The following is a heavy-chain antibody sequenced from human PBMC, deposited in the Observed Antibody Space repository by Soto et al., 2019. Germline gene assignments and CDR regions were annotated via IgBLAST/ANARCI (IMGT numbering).Heavy chain of an antibody. J-gene: IGHJ5*02. CDR2: INHSGST. CDR1: GGSFSGYY. Sequence: SETLSLPCAVYGGSFSGYYWSWIRQPPGKGLEWIGEINHSGSTNYNPSLKSRVNISVDTSTHQFSLKLNFVTAADTAVYYCARGHSVVVVAATLVNWFDPWGQGALVTVSS. D-gene: IGHD2-15*01. V-gene: IGHV4-34*01. CDR3: ARGHSVVVVAATLVNWFDP.